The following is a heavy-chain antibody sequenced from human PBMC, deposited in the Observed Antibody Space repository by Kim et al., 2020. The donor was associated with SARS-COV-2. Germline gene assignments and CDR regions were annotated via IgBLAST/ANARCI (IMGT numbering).Heavy chain of an antibody. J-gene: IGHJ3*02. CDR2: ITWNSGNR. V-gene: IGHV3-9*01. CDR3: AKDRRKVTDGFDI. Sequence: GGSLRLSCAASGFTFHDYAMNWVRQAPGKGLEWFSGITWNSGNRGYADSVRGRFTISRDNAKNSLYLQMDSLRAEDTGLYYCAKDRRKVTDGFDIWGQGTMVTVSS. D-gene: IGHD4-4*01. CDR1: GFTFHDYA.